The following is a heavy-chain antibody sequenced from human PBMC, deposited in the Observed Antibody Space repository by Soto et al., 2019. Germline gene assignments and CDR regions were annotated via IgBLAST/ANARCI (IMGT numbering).Heavy chain of an antibody. D-gene: IGHD4-17*01. CDR1: GFTFSSYA. Sequence: GGSLRLSCAASGFTFSSYAMSWVRQAPGKGLEWVGRIRSKASSYATAYAASVKGRFTISRDDSKNTAYLQMNSLKTEDTAVYYCTVGDYVSVGFDPWGQGTLVTVSS. CDR2: IRSKASSYAT. J-gene: IGHJ5*02. V-gene: IGHV3-73*01. CDR3: TVGDYVSVGFDP.